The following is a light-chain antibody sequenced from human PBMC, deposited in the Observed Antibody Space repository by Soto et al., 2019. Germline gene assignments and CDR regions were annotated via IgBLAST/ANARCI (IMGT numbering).Light chain of an antibody. CDR3: SSYAGSFVV. CDR1: SSDVGGYNY. Sequence: QSALTQPRSVSGSPGQSVTISCTGTSSDVGGYNYVSWYQQHPGKAPKLLIYDVNKRLSGVSGRFSGSKSGNTASLAISGLQAEDESDYYCSSYAGSFVVFGGGTQLTVL. V-gene: IGLV2-11*01. J-gene: IGLJ7*01. CDR2: DVN.